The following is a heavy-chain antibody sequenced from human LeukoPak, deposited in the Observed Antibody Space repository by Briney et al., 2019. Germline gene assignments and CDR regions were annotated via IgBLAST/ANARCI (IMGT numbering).Heavy chain of an antibody. D-gene: IGHD3-10*01. Sequence: SETLSLTCTVSGGSISSYYWSWIRQPPGKGLEWIGYIYYSGSTNYNPSLKSRVTISVDTSKNQFSLKLSSVTAADTAVYYCAREERITMVRGVIGRDYYYYYMDVWGKGTTVTVSS. J-gene: IGHJ6*03. V-gene: IGHV4-59*12. CDR1: GGSISSYY. CDR3: AREERITMVRGVIGRDYYYYYMDV. CDR2: IYYSGST.